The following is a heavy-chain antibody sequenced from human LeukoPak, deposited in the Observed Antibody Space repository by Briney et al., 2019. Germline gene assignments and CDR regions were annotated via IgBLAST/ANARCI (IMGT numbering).Heavy chain of an antibody. CDR2: IESDGTT. CDR1: GFTIRRNY. V-gene: IGHV3-66*01. D-gene: IGHD2-8*01. CDR3: TKEFGAFDL. Sequence: PGGSLRLSCAASGFTIRRNYIHWVRQAPGRGLEWVAHIESDGTTYYAEIVKGRFTVSKDNSRNTVFLQMNSLRVEDTAVYYRTKEFGAFDLWGQGTLLIVSS. J-gene: IGHJ4*02.